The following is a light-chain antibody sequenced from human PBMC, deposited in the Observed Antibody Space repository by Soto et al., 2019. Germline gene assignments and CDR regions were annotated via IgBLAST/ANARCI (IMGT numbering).Light chain of an antibody. Sequence: DIVMTQSPATLSVSPGERATLSCRASQSVSSNVAWYQQRPGQAPRLLIYGASARATGIPARFSGSGSGTEFTLTISSLQSEDFAVYYCQQYNKWALFTFGHGTRVDMK. CDR3: QQYNKWALFT. CDR2: GAS. V-gene: IGKV3-15*01. J-gene: IGKJ3*01. CDR1: QSVSSN.